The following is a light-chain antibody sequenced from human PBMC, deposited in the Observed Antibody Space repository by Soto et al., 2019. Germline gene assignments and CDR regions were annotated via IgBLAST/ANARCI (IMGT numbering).Light chain of an antibody. Sequence: QSALTQPASVSGSPGQSITISCTGTSSDVGGYDYVSWYQQYPGKAPKLLIYEVTNRPSGVSNRFSGSKSGNTASLTISVLQAEDEADYYCSSYTVSIAWVFGGGTQLTVL. CDR2: EVT. J-gene: IGLJ3*02. V-gene: IGLV2-14*01. CDR3: SSYTVSIAWV. CDR1: SSDVGGYDY.